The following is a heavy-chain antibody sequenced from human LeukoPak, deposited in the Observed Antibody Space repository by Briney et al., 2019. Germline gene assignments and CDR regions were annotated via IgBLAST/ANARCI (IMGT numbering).Heavy chain of an antibody. CDR1: GFTFSSYA. Sequence: GGSLRLSCAASGFTFSSYAMHWVRQAPGKGLEWVAVISYDGSNKYYADSVKGRFTISRDNSKNTLYLQMNSLRAEGTAVYYCARAVATIQPFDYWGQGTLVTVSS. D-gene: IGHD5-12*01. CDR3: ARAVATIQPFDY. V-gene: IGHV3-30*04. CDR2: ISYDGSNK. J-gene: IGHJ4*02.